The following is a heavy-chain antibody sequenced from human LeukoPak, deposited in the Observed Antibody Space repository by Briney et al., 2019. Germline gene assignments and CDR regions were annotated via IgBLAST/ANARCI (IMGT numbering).Heavy chain of an antibody. Sequence: GGSLRLSCAASGFTFSSYAMHWVRQAPGKGLEWVAVISYDGSNKYYADSVKGRFTISRDNSKNTLYLQMNSLRAEDTAVYYCARDSYSYGRTFPDYWGQGTLVTVSS. CDR1: GFTFSSYA. D-gene: IGHD5-18*01. V-gene: IGHV3-30-3*01. CDR3: ARDSYSYGRTFPDY. CDR2: ISYDGSNK. J-gene: IGHJ4*02.